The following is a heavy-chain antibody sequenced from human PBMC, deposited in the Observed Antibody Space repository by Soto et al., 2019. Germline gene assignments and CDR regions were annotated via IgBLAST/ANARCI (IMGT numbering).Heavy chain of an antibody. J-gene: IGHJ6*02. CDR3: AKDQHPEGSTLFCPPVSTPDGMDV. CDR1: RFTFTTYA. Sequence: EVQLLQSGGGLVRPGTSLTLSCAASRFTFTTYAMTWVRQSQGKGLEWVSSVTANGGRSYYADSVKGRFTISRDSSKNNLDLQMNSLRADDTAVYYCAKDQHPEGSTLFCPPVSTPDGMDVWGQGTTVTVSS. CDR2: VTANGGRS. V-gene: IGHV3-23*01. D-gene: IGHD2-15*01.